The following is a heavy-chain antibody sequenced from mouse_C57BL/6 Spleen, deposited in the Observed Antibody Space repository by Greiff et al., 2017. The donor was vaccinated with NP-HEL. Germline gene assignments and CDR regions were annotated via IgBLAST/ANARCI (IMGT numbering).Heavy chain of an antibody. CDR2: IDPSDSYT. CDR3: AAVITTVVAPYYYDAMDY. CDR1: GYTFTSYW. J-gene: IGHJ4*01. V-gene: IGHV1-50*01. D-gene: IGHD1-1*01. Sequence: QVQLQQPGAELVKPGASVKLSCKASGYTFTSYWMQWVKQRPGQGLEWIGEIDPSDSYTNYNQKFKGKATLTVDTSSSTAYMQLSSLTSEDSAVYYCAAVITTVVAPYYYDAMDYWGQGTSVTVSS.